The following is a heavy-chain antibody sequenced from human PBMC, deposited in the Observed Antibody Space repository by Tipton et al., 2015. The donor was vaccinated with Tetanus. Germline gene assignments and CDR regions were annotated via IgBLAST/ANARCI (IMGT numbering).Heavy chain of an antibody. CDR3: AKPSYLCITTRQSGVCYFDK. Sequence: SLRLSCAASGFNFNSSAMHWVRQAPGKGLEWVAVIRYDGSKEYNAASVKGRFTMSRDNSKNTLSLRMNSLRVEDTAIYYCAKPSYLCITTRQSGVCYFDKWGQGTLVTVSS. V-gene: IGHV3-33*06. J-gene: IGHJ4*02. D-gene: IGHD6-6*01. CDR2: IRYDGSKE. CDR1: GFNFNSSA.